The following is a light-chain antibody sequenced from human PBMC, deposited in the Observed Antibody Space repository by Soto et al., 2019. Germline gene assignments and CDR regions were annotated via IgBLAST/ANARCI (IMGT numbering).Light chain of an antibody. J-gene: IGLJ2*01. CDR2: EVS. CDR3: VSYAGSNKKV. CDR1: RSDVGGYNY. V-gene: IGLV2-8*01. Sequence: QSVLTQPPSASGSPGQSVSISCTGSRSDVGGYNYVSWYQQHPGKAPKLMIYEVSKRPSGVPDRFSGSKSGNTASLTVSGLQAEDEADYYCVSYAGSNKKVFGGGTKLTVL.